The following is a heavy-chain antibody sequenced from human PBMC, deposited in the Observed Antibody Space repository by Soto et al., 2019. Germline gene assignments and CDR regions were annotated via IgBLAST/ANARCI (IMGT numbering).Heavy chain of an antibody. J-gene: IGHJ5*02. CDR3: ARSVLP. CDR2: IYYSGST. CDR1: DGSISSGGYY. Sequence: QVQLQESGPGLVKPSQTLSLNCTVSDGSISSGGYYWTWIRQHPGKGLEWIGYIYYSGSTYYNSSLNSGLTLSVDTSKNLLSLKLSSAAGADTAVYYCARSVLPWGQGTLVTVSS. V-gene: IGHV4-31*03.